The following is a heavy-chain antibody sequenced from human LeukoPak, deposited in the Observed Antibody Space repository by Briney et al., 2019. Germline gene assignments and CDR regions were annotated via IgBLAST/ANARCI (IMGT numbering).Heavy chain of an antibody. D-gene: IGHD3-10*01. CDR2: ISYSGST. CDR1: GGSISSYY. Sequence: SETLSLTCTVSGGSISSYYWSWIRQPPGKGLEWIGYISYSGSTNYSPSLKSRVTISLDTSKNQFSLKLSSVTTADTAVYHCAKEDYYGSGLFDPWGQGTLVTVSS. CDR3: AKEDYYGSGLFDP. J-gene: IGHJ5*02. V-gene: IGHV4-59*01.